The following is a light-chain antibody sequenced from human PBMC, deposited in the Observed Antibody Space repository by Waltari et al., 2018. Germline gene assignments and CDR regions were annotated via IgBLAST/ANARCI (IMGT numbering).Light chain of an antibody. J-gene: IGKJ4*01. CDR3: QQYDISPLT. V-gene: IGKV3-20*01. CDR1: QTVRATY. Sequence: EIVLTQSPGTLSLSPGESATLSCRASQTVRATYLAWYQQKPGQAPTLVIHDTSSRATGIPDRFSGSGSVTDFSLTISSLEPEDFAVYYCQQYDISPLTFGGGTKVETK. CDR2: DTS.